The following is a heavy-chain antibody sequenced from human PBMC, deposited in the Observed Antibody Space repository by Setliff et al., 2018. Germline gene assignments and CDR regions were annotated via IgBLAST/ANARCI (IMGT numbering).Heavy chain of an antibody. V-gene: IGHV4-61*02. CDR2: IHASGST. Sequence: PSETLSLTCTVSGGSISSDSDYWSWIRQSAGKGLEWIGRIHASGSTEYNPSLGSRVTISVDTSRNQFSLQLSSVTSADTAIYYCTKGRVGLAARAGYWGQGTLGTVS. J-gene: IGHJ4*02. CDR1: GGSISSDSDY. CDR3: TKGRVGLAARAGY. D-gene: IGHD1-26*01.